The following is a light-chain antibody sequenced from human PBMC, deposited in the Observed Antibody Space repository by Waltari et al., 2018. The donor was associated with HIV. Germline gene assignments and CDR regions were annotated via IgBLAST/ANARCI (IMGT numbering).Light chain of an antibody. CDR3: QQYNNWPFT. J-gene: IGKJ3*01. CDR2: GSS. CDR1: QSFSSN. V-gene: IGKV3-15*01. Sequence: EIVITQSPATLSVSPGERTPLSCRARQSFSSNLAWYQQKPGQAPRLFIYGSSTRATGIPARFSGSGSATEFTLTISSLQSEAFAVYYCQQYNNWPFTFGPGTKVDIK.